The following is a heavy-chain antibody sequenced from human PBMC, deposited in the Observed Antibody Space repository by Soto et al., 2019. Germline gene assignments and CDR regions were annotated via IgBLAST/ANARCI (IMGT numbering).Heavy chain of an antibody. V-gene: IGHV1-69*13. Sequence: SVKVSCKXSGGTFNTYTFSWVRQAPGRGLEWMGSIIPIFGTTHYAQSFQGRLSITADQSSTTTYMELRSLTSHDTALYYCARIPRYSFPTSDPLDNWGQGTLVTVSS. D-gene: IGHD1-26*01. CDR2: IIPIFGTT. J-gene: IGHJ1*01. CDR3: ARIPRYSFPTSDPLDN. CDR1: GGTFNTYT.